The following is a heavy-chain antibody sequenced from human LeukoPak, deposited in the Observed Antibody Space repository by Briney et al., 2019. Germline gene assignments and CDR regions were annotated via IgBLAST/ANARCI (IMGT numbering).Heavy chain of an antibody. D-gene: IGHD1-26*01. CDR1: GFSITTYY. CDR2: IHSSGST. CDR3: ARDIREVGESHYFDY. V-gene: IGHV4-59*01. Sequence: SETLSLTCTVSGFSITTYYWSWIRQSPGNGLEWIGQIHSSGSTNYNPSLKSRVTISVDTSKNQFSLYLSSVTAADTAVYYCARDIREVGESHYFDYWGQGTLVTVTS. J-gene: IGHJ4*02.